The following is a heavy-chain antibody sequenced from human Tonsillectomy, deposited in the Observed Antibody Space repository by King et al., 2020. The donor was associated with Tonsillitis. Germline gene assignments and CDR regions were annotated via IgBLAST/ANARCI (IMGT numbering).Heavy chain of an antibody. CDR1: GFTFSSYA. CDR3: ASILGFRRD. CDR2: ISYDGSNK. V-gene: IGHV3-30-3*01. Sequence: VQLVESGGGVVQPGRSLRLSCAASGFTFSSYAMHWVRQAPGKGLEWVAVISYDGSNKYYADSVKGRFTISRDNSKNTLYLQMNSLRAEDTAVYYCASILGFRRDWGHGTLVTVSS. D-gene: IGHD2/OR15-2a*01. J-gene: IGHJ4*01.